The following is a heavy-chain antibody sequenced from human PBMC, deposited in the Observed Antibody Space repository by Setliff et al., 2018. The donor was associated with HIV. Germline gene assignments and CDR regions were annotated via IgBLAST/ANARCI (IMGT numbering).Heavy chain of an antibody. V-gene: IGHV4-34*01. J-gene: IGHJ5*02. Sequence: LSLTCAVYGGSFSGYYWSWIRQPPGKGLEWIGEINHSGRINCNPSLKSRVTVSLDTSKNQFSLKLTSVTAADTAVYYCARGGTSSNWFGPWGQGTRVTVS. CDR3: ARGGTSSNWFGP. CDR2: INHSGRI. CDR1: GGSFSGYY. D-gene: IGHD2-2*01.